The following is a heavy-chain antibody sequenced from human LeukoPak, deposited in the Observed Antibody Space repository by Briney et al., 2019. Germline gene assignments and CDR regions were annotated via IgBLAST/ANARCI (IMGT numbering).Heavy chain of an antibody. Sequence: GASVKVSCKASGYTFTSYDINWVRQAPGQGLEWMGIINPSGGSTSYAQKFQGRVTMTRDTSTSTVYMELSSLRSEDTAVYYCARDGGSDHDAFDIWGQGTMVTVSS. CDR2: INPSGGST. CDR1: GYTFTSYD. D-gene: IGHD3-16*01. V-gene: IGHV1-46*01. J-gene: IGHJ3*02. CDR3: ARDGGSDHDAFDI.